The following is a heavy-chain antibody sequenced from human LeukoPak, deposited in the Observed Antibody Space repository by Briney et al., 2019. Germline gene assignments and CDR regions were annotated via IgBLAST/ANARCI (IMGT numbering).Heavy chain of an antibody. Sequence: PSETLSLTCTVSGGSISGYFWSWIRQPAGKGLEWIGRIYTSGGTKYNPSPKSRLTMSVDTSKNQFSLKLSSVTAADTAVYYCARVGYSYGYDYWGQGTLVTVSS. V-gene: IGHV4-4*07. CDR3: ARVGYSYGYDY. J-gene: IGHJ4*02. D-gene: IGHD5-18*01. CDR1: GGSISGYF. CDR2: IYTSGGT.